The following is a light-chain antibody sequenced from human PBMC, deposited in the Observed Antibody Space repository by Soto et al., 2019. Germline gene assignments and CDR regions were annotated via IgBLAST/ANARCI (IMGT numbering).Light chain of an antibody. CDR3: QHYNSYSEA. J-gene: IGKJ1*01. Sequence: IQMTQSPSTLSASVGDRVTITCRASQTISSWLAWYQQKPGKAPKLLIYKASTLKSGVPSRFSDSGSGTEFTLTISSLQPDDFATYYCQHYNSYSEAFGQGTKVDIK. V-gene: IGKV1-5*03. CDR1: QTISSW. CDR2: KAS.